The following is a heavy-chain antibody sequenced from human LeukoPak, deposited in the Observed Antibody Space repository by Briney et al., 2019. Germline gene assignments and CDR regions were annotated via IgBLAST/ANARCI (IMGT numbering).Heavy chain of an antibody. CDR1: GYTFTSYD. Sequence: KVSCKASGYTFTSYDINWVRQATGQGLEWMGWMNPNSGNTGYAQKFQGRVTMTRNTSISTAYMELSSLRSEDTAVYYCAREPPRRGYSYGRFDPWGQGTLVTVSS. D-gene: IGHD5-18*01. CDR2: MNPNSGNT. V-gene: IGHV1-8*01. CDR3: AREPPRRGYSYGRFDP. J-gene: IGHJ5*02.